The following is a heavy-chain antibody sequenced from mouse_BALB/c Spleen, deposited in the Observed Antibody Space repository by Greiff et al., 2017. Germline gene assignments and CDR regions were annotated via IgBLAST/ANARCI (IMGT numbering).Heavy chain of an antibody. CDR1: GFTFSDYY. J-gene: IGHJ2*01. D-gene: IGHD1-1*01. CDR3: ARGGGFYYGSSYGDY. Sequence: EVHLVESGGGLVKPGGSLKLSCAASGFTFSDYYMYWVRQTPEKRLEWVATISDGGSYTYYPDSVKGRFTISRDNAKNNLYLQMSSLKSEDTAMYYCARGGGFYYGSSYGDYWGQGTTLTVSS. CDR2: ISDGGSYT. V-gene: IGHV5-4*02.